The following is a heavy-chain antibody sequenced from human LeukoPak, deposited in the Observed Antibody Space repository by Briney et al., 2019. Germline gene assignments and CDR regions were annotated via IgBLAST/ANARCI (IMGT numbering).Heavy chain of an antibody. CDR2: ISGSGGST. Sequence: PGGSLRLSCAASGFTFSSYAMSWVRQAPGKGLEWVSAISGSGGSTYYADSVKGRFTISRDNSKNTLYLQMNSMRAEDTVVYYWANFIAAAGADRFDYWGQGTLVTVSS. CDR1: GFTFSSYA. J-gene: IGHJ4*02. CDR3: ANFIAAAGADRFDY. D-gene: IGHD6-13*01. V-gene: IGHV3-23*01.